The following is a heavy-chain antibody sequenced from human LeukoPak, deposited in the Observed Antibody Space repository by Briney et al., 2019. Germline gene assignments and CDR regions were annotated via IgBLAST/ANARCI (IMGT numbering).Heavy chain of an antibody. Sequence: TGGSLRLSCAASGFTFSDYYMSWIRQAPGKGLEWVSNIRSSGSTIYYADSVKGRFTISRDNAKNSLYLQMNSLRAEDTAVYYCARDRREYYDILTGYYMDNEYYGMDVWGQGTTVTVSS. CDR2: IRSSGSTI. V-gene: IGHV3-11*01. CDR1: GFTFSDYY. D-gene: IGHD3-9*01. CDR3: ARDRREYYDILTGYYMDNEYYGMDV. J-gene: IGHJ6*02.